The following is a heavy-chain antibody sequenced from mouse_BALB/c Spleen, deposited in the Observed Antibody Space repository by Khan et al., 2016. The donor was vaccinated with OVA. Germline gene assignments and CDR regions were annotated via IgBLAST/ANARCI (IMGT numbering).Heavy chain of an antibody. D-gene: IGHD3-1*01. V-gene: IGHV2-6-5*01. CDR3: ANGLWSYYFALDY. CDR1: GFSLTDYG. CDR2: IWGGGST. Sequence: VQLVESGPGLVAPSQSLSITCTVSGFSLTDYGVSWIRQPPGKGLEWLGVIWGGGSTYYNSALKSRLSISKDNSKSQVFLKMNSLQTDDTAMYYCANGLWSYYFALDYWGQGTSVTVSS. J-gene: IGHJ4*01.